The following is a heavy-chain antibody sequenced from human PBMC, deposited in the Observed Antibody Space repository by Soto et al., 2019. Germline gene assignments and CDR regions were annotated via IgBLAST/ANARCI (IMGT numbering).Heavy chain of an antibody. CDR2: IYYSGST. Sequence: PSETLSLTCTVSGGSIRSYYWSWIRQPPGKGLEWIGYIYYSGSTNYNPSLKSRVTISVDTSKNQFSLKLSSLTAADTAVYYCARDPCISSCPDYWGQGTLVTVSS. V-gene: IGHV4-59*01. CDR3: ARDPCISSCPDY. J-gene: IGHJ4*02. D-gene: IGHD6-13*01. CDR1: GGSIRSYY.